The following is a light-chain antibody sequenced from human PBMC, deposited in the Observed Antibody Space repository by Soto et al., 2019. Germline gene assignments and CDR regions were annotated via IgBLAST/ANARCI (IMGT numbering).Light chain of an antibody. J-gene: IGLJ1*01. CDR2: EVS. CDR1: SNDVGHYNL. CDR3: SSYTSSITLV. V-gene: IGLV2-14*03. Sequence: QSALTQPASVSGSPGQSITISCTGTSNDVGHYNLVSWYQQLPGKAPKLIIYEVSNRPSGISHRFSGSKSGNTATLTISGLQVADESFYYCSSYTSSITLVFGTGTKVTVL.